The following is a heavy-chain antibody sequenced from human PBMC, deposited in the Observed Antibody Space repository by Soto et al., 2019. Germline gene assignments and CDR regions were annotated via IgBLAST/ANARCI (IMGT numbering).Heavy chain of an antibody. CDR1: GGTFDSYV. V-gene: IGHV1-69*01. J-gene: IGHJ5*02. CDR3: ASVHSSGIFYFVDP. CDR2: IMPIFGTP. Sequence: QVQLVQSGAEVKKPGSSVKVSCKASGGTFDSYVISWLRQAPGQGLEWMGGIMPIFGTPNYAQKFRGRVTISADESTSTAYWERSSLRSDDTAVYYCASVHSSGIFYFVDPWGQGTLVTVSS. D-gene: IGHD3-10*01.